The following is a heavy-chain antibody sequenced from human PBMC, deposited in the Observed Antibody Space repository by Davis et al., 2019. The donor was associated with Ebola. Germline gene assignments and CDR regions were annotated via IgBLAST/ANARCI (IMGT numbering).Heavy chain of an antibody. J-gene: IGHJ5*01. CDR3: ARTTKTNIEASGLGFNSFDS. Sequence: MPSDTLSLTSAVYGASVRDYFWSWIRQPPGKGLEWLGETGHRGYTNYSPSLMSRVTMSVDSSKNQFSLKLHSVTAADTAVYYCARTTKTNIEASGLGFNSFDSWGQGALVSVSS. D-gene: IGHD4-17*01. V-gene: IGHV4-34*01. CDR1: GASVRDYF. CDR2: TGHRGYT.